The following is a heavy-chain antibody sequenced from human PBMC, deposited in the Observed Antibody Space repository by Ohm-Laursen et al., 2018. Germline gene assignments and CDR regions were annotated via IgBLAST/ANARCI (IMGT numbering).Heavy chain of an antibody. CDR1: GFTFSDYG. CDR2: LSYDGRQT. CDR3: AKDRGSDWYFDV. Sequence: SSLRLSCAASGFTFSDYGGHLGRQAPGKGVGWGGVLSYDGRQTYYADSVKGRFTISRDNPKSTLYLQMNSLRTEDTAVYYCAKDRGSDWYFDVWGRGTLVTVSS. V-gene: IGHV3-30*18. J-gene: IGHJ2*01. D-gene: IGHD3-10*01.